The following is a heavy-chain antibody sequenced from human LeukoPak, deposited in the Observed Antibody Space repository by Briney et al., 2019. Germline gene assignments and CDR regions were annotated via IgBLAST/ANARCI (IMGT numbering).Heavy chain of an antibody. Sequence: GGSLRLSCAASGFTFSSYGMSWVRQAPGKGLEWVSAISGSGGSTYYADSVKGRFTISRDNSKNTLHLQMNSLRAEDTAVYYCSSLGRYFDWSSLDYWGQGTLVTVSS. CDR2: ISGSGGST. D-gene: IGHD3-9*01. CDR3: SSLGRYFDWSSLDY. J-gene: IGHJ4*02. CDR1: GFTFSSYG. V-gene: IGHV3-23*01.